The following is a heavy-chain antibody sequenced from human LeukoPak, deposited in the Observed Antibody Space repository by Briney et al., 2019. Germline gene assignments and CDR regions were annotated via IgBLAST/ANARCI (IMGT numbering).Heavy chain of an antibody. Sequence: PETRSLTSAFNRGSFSGYYWSWIRPPPGKWLEWIGQINHRGNTHYNPSPKSRVPISVDTSKHQFSLKLSSVTAADTAVYYCARAVLWGYCSSTSCYNWFDPWGQGTLVTVSS. J-gene: IGHJ5*02. CDR1: RGSFSGYY. CDR3: ARAVLWGYCSSTSCYNWFDP. CDR2: INHRGNT. D-gene: IGHD2-2*01. V-gene: IGHV4-34*01.